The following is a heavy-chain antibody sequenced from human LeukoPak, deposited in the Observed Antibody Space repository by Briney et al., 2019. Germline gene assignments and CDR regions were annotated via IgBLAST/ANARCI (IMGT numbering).Heavy chain of an antibody. CDR2: ISGSGGST. D-gene: IGHD2-8*01. Sequence: QTGGSLRLSCAASGFTFSSYAMSWVRQAPGKGLEWVSAISGSGGSTYYADSVKGRFTISRDNSKNTLYMQMGSLRAEDTAVYYCAKRGPGVRESSFDYWGQGTLVTVSS. CDR1: GFTFSSYA. V-gene: IGHV3-23*01. J-gene: IGHJ4*02. CDR3: AKRGPGVRESSFDY.